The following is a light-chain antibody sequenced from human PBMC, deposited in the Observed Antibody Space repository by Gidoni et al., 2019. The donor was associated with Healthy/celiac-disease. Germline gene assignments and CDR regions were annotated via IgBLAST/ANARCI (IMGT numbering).Light chain of an antibody. CDR3: QQSYSTPPGLT. CDR2: AAS. Sequence: DIQMTPSPSSLSASVGDRVTITCRASQSISSYLNWYQQKPGKAPKLLIYAASSLQSGVPSRFSGSGSGTDFTITSSSLQPEDFATYYCQQSYSTPPGLTCGGGTKVEIK. CDR1: QSISSY. J-gene: IGKJ4*01. V-gene: IGKV1-39*01.